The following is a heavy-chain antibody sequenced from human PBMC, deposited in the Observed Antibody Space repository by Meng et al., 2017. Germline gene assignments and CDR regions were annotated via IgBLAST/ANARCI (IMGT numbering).Heavy chain of an antibody. CDR2: ISYDGSNK. CDR1: GFTFSSYA. D-gene: IGHD3-22*01. V-gene: IGHV3-30*01. Sequence: GGSLRLSCAASGFTFSSYAMHWVRQAPGKGLEWVAVISYDGSNKYYADSVKGRFTISRDNSKNTLYLQMNSLRAEDTAVYYCARDTYYDSSGYTFDYWGQGNRV. CDR3: ARDTYYDSSGYTFDY. J-gene: IGHJ4*02.